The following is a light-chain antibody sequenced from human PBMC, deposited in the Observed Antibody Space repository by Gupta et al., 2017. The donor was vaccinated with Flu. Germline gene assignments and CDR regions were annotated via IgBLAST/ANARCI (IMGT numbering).Light chain of an antibody. CDR3: AAWDDSLSAYVV. CDR1: SSNIGSNY. V-gene: IGLV1-47*01. CDR2: RNN. Sequence: QSVLTQPPSASGTPGQRVTISCSGSSSNIGSNYVYWYQQLPGPAPKLLIYRNNQRPSGVPDRFSGSKSGTSAALAISGLRSEDEADYYCAAWDDSLSAYVVFGGGTKLTVL. J-gene: IGLJ2*01.